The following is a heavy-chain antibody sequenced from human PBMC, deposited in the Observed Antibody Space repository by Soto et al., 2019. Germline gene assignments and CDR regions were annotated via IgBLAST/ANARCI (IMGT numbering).Heavy chain of an antibody. J-gene: IGHJ6*02. D-gene: IGHD2-2*01. CDR3: ARHSRYCSSTSCYAAYYYGMDV. V-gene: IGHV4-39*01. CDR2: IYYSGST. CDR1: GGSISSSSYY. Sequence: SETLSLTCTVSGGSISSSSYYWGWIRQPPGKGLEWIGSIYYSGSTYYNPSLKSRVTISVDTSKNQFSLKLSSVTAADTAVYYCARHSRYCSSTSCYAAYYYGMDVCGQGTTVTVSS.